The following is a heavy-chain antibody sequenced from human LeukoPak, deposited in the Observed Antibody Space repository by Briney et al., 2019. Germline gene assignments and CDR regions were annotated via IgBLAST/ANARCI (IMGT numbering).Heavy chain of an antibody. D-gene: IGHD1-26*01. Sequence: GRSLRLSCAASGFTFSSYGMHWVRQAPGKGLEGVAVIWYDGSNKYYADSVKGRFTISRDNSKNTLYLQMNSLRAEDTAVYYCAREEVGAPGDYWGQGTLVTASS. CDR3: AREEVGAPGDY. J-gene: IGHJ4*02. V-gene: IGHV3-33*01. CDR1: GFTFSSYG. CDR2: IWYDGSNK.